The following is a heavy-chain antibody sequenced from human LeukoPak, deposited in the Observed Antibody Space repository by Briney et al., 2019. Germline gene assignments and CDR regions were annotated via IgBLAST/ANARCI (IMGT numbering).Heavy chain of an antibody. CDR2: IYHSGST. V-gene: IGHV4-4*02. CDR1: GVSISSSNW. J-gene: IGHJ6*01. Sequence: SETLSLTCAVSGVSISSSNWWSWVRQPPGKGLEWIGEIYHSGSTNYNPSLKSRVTISVDKSKNQFSLQLSSVTAAETAVYSWERDPVAARPLGHTPLVPHQAHPEPLLYYYYGMDVWSQWTPVTVSS. D-gene: IGHD6-6*01. CDR3: ERDPVAARPLGHTPLVPHQAHPEPLLYYYYGMDV.